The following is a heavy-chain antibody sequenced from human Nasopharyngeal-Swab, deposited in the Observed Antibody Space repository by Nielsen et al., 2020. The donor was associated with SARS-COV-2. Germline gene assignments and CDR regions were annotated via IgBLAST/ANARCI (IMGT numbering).Heavy chain of an antibody. CDR2: IIPILGIA. V-gene: IGHV1-69*04. CDR1: GSTFSSYS. J-gene: IGHJ2*01. Sequence: SVKVSCKASGSTFSSYSISWVRQAPGQGLEWMGRIIPILGIANYAQKCQGRVTITADKSTSTAYMELSSLTSEDTAVYYCARGDGYGASWYFDLWGRGTLVTVSS. D-gene: IGHD4/OR15-4a*01. CDR3: ARGDGYGASWYFDL.